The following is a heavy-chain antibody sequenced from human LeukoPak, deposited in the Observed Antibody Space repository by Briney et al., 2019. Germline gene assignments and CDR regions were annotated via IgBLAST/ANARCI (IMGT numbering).Heavy chain of an antibody. D-gene: IGHD1-1*01. V-gene: IGHV4-61*05. CDR3: ARGRAGVQPFDY. J-gene: IGHJ4*02. CDR2: IHASGIT. CDR1: GGSISSSSYY. Sequence: SETLSLTCTVSGGSISSSSYYWGWVRQPPGKGLEWIGYIHASGITDYNSSLKSRVTISVDTSKNQFSLKLTSVTAADTAVYYCARGRAGVQPFDYWGQGTLVTVSS.